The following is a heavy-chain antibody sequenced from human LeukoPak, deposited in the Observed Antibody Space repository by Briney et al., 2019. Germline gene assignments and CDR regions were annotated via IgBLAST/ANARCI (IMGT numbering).Heavy chain of an antibody. D-gene: IGHD6-19*01. CDR1: GFTFSDYY. CDR2: ISSSGSTI. V-gene: IGHV3-11*01. CDR3: ARVLVAVGNYYYYYGMDV. Sequence: PGGSLRLSCAASGFTFSDYYMSWIRQAPGKGLEWVSYISSSGSTIYYADSVKGRFTISRDNAKNSLYLQMNSLRAEDTAVYYCARVLVAVGNYYYYYGMDVWGQGTTVTVSS. J-gene: IGHJ6*02.